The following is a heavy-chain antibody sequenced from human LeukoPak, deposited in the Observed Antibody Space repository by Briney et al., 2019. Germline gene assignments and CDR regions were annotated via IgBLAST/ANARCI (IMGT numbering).Heavy chain of an antibody. CDR2: IKSKIDGGTI. Sequence: GGSLRLSCVASGFTFSDAWMSWVRQAPGKGLEWVGSIKSKIDGGTIDYGAPVKGRFTISRDDSRNTLYLQMNSLKTEDTAVYYCTTRRQDGCWGQGTLVTVS. J-gene: IGHJ4*02. V-gene: IGHV3-15*01. CDR3: TTRRQDGC. CDR1: GFTFSDAW. D-gene: IGHD6-25*01.